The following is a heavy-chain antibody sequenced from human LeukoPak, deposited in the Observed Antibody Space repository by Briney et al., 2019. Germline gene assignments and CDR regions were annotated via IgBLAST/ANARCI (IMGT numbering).Heavy chain of an antibody. CDR2: IYYSGST. V-gene: IGHV4-39*01. D-gene: IGHD5-18*01. CDR1: GGSISSNSYY. CDR3: ARCGLGYPFDY. J-gene: IGHJ4*02. Sequence: PSETLSLTCTVSGGSISSNSYYWGWIRQPPGKGLEWIGNIYYSGSTYYNPSLKSRVTISADTSENQFSLKLSSVAAADTAVYYCARCGLGYPFDYWGQGTLVTVSS.